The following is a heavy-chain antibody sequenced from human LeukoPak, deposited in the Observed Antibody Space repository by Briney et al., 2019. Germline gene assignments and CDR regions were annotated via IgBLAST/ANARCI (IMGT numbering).Heavy chain of an antibody. CDR2: IRAYNGNT. Sequence: GASVKASCKASVYTFATYGIRWVRQAPGQGLEWVGWIRAYNGNTKYAQKIQGRVTMTTDTSTRTAYMELRSLRSDDTRACYFGRDTAPNDSIGYPDDYWGQGTLVTVSS. CDR1: VYTFATYG. V-gene: IGHV1-18*01. D-gene: IGHD3-22*01. J-gene: IGHJ4*02. CDR3: GRDTAPNDSIGYPDDY.